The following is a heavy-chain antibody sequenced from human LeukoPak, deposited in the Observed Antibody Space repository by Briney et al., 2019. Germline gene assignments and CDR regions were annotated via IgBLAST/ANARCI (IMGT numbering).Heavy chain of an antibody. CDR3: AKDPTAARYFDY. V-gene: IGHV3-23*01. CDR1: GFKFSSHA. CDR2: ISSSGGGT. Sequence: GGSLRLSCAASGFKFSSHAMSWVRQAPGQGLEWVSAISSSGGGTYYADSVKGRFTISRDNSNNTLYLQMNSLRADDTALYYCAKDPTAARYFDYWGQGILVIVSS. D-gene: IGHD6-6*01. J-gene: IGHJ4*02.